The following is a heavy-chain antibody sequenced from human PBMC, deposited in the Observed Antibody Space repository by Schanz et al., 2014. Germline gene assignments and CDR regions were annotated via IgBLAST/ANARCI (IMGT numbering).Heavy chain of an antibody. V-gene: IGHV3-23*04. J-gene: IGHJ4*02. CDR2: ISASGSAT. CDR3: ARDGYRNGRPFDH. Sequence: EVQVVESGGDLVQPGGSLRLSCAASGFTFSNYGMSWVRQAPGKGLEWVSTISASGSATYYADSVKGRLTISRDNSKNTVYLQMSSLRVEDTAVYCARDGYRNGRPFDHWGQGTRVTVSA. D-gene: IGHD5-18*01. CDR1: GFTFSNYG.